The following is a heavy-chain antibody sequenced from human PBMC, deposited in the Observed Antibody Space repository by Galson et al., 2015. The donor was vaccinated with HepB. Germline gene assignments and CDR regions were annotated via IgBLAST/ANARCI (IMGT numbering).Heavy chain of an antibody. CDR1: GLSFDIHA. Sequence: SLRLSCAVSGLSFDIHAMNWVRLAPGKGLQWVSTISTSGADTYSTDSEKGRFTISRDNSKNMLYLQMNTLRVEDTAIYYCAKDADILTGYPYYFDYWGQGTLVSVSS. CDR3: AKDADILTGYPYYFDY. CDR2: ISTSGADT. J-gene: IGHJ4*02. V-gene: IGHV3-23*01. D-gene: IGHD3-9*01.